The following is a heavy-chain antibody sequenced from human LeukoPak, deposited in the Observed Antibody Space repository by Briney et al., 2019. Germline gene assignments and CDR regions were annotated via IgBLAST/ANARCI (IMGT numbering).Heavy chain of an antibody. Sequence: PSETLSLTCAVYGGSFSGYYWSWIRQPPGKGLEWIGEINHSEITNYNPSLKSRVTMSVDTSKNQFSLKLTSVTAADTAVYYCARGRYDFYSGQSPFDPWGQGTLVTVSS. CDR1: GGSFSGYY. D-gene: IGHD3-3*01. CDR3: ARGRYDFYSGQSPFDP. CDR2: INHSEIT. J-gene: IGHJ5*02. V-gene: IGHV4-34*01.